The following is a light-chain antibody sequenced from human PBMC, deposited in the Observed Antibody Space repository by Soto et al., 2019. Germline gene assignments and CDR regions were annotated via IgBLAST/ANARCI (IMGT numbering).Light chain of an antibody. CDR1: QRIADTY. J-gene: IGKJ1*01. V-gene: IGKV3-20*01. CDR3: QHYGSSPPGT. CDR2: GAS. Sequence: EIVLSQSPGTLSLSPGERATLSCRASQRIADTYLAWYQHKPRQAPRLLIYGASIRATGIPERFSGSGSETDFTLTISRLEPEDCAGSYCQHYGSSPPGTFGQGTRVELK.